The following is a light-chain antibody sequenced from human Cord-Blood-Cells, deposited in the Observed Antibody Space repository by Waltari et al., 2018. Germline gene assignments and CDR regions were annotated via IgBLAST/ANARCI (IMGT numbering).Light chain of an antibody. CDR2: EGS. V-gene: IGLV2-23*03. CDR3: CSYAGSSTFRV. Sequence: QSALTQPASVSGSPGQSITISCTGTSSDVGSYNLVSWYQQHQGKDPKLMIYEGSKRPSGVSNRFSGSKSGNTASLTISGLQAEDEADYYCCSYAGSSTFRVFGGGTKLTVL. CDR1: SSDVGSYNL. J-gene: IGLJ3*02.